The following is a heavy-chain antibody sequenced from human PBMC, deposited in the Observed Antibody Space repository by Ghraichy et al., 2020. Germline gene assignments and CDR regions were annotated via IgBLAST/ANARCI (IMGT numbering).Heavy chain of an antibody. CDR2: IYYSGTA. CDR1: GGSINSYY. J-gene: IGHJ4*02. D-gene: IGHD2-8*02. Sequence: SETLSLTCTVSGGSINSYYWSWIRQPPGKGLEWIGYIYYSGTANYSPSLRNRVTISVDTSNNQFSLKLSSVTAADTAVYYCATDRYCAGGSCFDYWGQGTLFTVSA. V-gene: IGHV4-59*13. CDR3: ATDRYCAGGSCFDY.